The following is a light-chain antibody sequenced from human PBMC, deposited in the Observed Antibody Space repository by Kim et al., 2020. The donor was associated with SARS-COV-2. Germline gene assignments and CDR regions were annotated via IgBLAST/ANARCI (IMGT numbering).Light chain of an antibody. CDR3: QQYYSYPRT. CDR2: AAS. J-gene: IGKJ1*01. V-gene: IGKV1-8*01. Sequence: GSTGGRVVCRCPHHQCIRSHLAWYQQNPGTATKLLIYAASTVQSWFPSRLRGSGSGTDFTLTISCLQSEDFATYYCQQYYSYPRTFGQGTKVDIK. CDR1: QCIRSH.